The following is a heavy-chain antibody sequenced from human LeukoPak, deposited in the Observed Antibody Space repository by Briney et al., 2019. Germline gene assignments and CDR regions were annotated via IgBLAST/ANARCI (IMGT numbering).Heavy chain of an antibody. D-gene: IGHD3-22*01. CDR3: ARSSYDTFGLYYYGMDV. J-gene: IGHJ6*02. V-gene: IGHV3-48*03. CDR1: GFTFSSYE. CDR2: ISSSGSTI. Sequence: PGGSLRLSCAASGFTFSSYEMNWVRQAPGKGLEWVSYISSSGSTIYYADSVKGRFTISRDNAKNSLYLQMNSLRAEDTAVYYCARSSYDTFGLYYYGMDVWGQGTTVTVSS.